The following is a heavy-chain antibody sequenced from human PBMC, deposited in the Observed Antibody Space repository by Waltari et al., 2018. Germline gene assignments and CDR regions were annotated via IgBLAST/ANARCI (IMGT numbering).Heavy chain of an antibody. V-gene: IGHV3-30*18. CDR1: EFTFSNYG. Sequence: QARLVESGGGVVQPGKTLRLSCVGSEFTFSNYGMHWVRQAPGKGLGWVAVVSYDGRKEYYADALKGRFTISRDNSKSTLYLEMNGLTVEDTATYYCAKSHLLYFDWWGGMDVWGQGTTVTVSS. J-gene: IGHJ6*02. CDR2: VSYDGRKE. D-gene: IGHD3-9*01. CDR3: AKSHLLYFDWWGGMDV.